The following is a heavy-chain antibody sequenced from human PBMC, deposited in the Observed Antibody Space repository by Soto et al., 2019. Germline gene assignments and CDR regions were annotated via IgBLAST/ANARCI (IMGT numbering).Heavy chain of an antibody. J-gene: IGHJ6*02. Sequence: PGGSLRLSCAASGFTFSSYDMHWVRQATGKGLEWVSAIGTAGDTYYPGSVKGRFTISRENAKNSLYLQMNSLRAGDTAVYYCATCSGGSCFNYYGMDVWGQGTTVTVSS. V-gene: IGHV3-13*04. CDR3: ATCSGGSCFNYYGMDV. CDR1: GFTFSSYD. CDR2: IGTAGDT. D-gene: IGHD2-15*01.